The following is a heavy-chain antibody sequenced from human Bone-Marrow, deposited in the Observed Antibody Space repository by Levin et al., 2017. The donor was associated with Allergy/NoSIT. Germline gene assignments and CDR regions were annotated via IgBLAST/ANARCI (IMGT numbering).Heavy chain of an antibody. Sequence: SLNLFFSSSFFPFFPPSFAWVRQAPGKGLDWISVIYSGGGTYYADSVKGRFTISLSPSKNTVYLQMNSLRVEDTAVYYCSSAPGFSDYWGQGTLVTVSS. CDR1: FFPFFPPS. CDR2: IYSGGGT. V-gene: IGHV3-66*01. CDR3: SSAPGFSDY. J-gene: IGHJ4*02.